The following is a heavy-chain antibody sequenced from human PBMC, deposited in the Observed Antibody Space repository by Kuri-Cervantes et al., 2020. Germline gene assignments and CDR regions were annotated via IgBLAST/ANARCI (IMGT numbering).Heavy chain of an antibody. CDR3: AKGWRAPAATPFEY. V-gene: IGHV3-30-3*01. Sequence: GESLKISCAASGFTFSSYAMHWVRQAPGKGLEWVAVISYDGSNKYYADSVKGRFTISRDNSKNTLYLQMNSLRAEDTAVYYCAKGWRAPAATPFEYWGQGTLVTVSS. J-gene: IGHJ4*02. CDR2: ISYDGSNK. D-gene: IGHD2-2*01. CDR1: GFTFSSYA.